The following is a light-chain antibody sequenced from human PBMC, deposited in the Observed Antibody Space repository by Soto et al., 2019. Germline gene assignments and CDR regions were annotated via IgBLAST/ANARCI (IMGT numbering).Light chain of an antibody. Sequence: QSVLTQSPSASASLGASVKLTCTLSSGHSSYAIAWHQQQPEKGPRYLMKLNSDGSHSKGDGIPDRFSGSSSGAERYLTLSSLPSEDEADYYCQTWGTGVFGGGTKLTVL. CDR2: LNSDGSH. V-gene: IGLV4-69*01. CDR1: SGHSSYA. CDR3: QTWGTGV. J-gene: IGLJ3*02.